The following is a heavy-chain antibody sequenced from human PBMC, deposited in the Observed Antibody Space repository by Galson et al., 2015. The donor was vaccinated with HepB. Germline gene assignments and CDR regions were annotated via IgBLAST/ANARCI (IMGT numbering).Heavy chain of an antibody. Sequence: SGAEVKKPGTSVKVSCKASGYTFTSYGISWVRQAPGQGLEWMGWISAYNGNTNYAQKLQGRVTMTTDTSTSTAYMELRSLRSDDTAVYYCARELNTYYDFWSGYYPADYYYYYMDVWGKGTTVTVSS. V-gene: IGHV1-18*01. CDR2: ISAYNGNT. J-gene: IGHJ6*03. CDR1: GYTFTSYG. CDR3: ARELNTYYDFWSGYYPADYYYYYMDV. D-gene: IGHD3-3*01.